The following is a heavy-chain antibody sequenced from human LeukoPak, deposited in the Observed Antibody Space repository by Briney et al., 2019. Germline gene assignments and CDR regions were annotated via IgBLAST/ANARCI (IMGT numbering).Heavy chain of an antibody. CDR2: IYYSGST. Sequence: SETLSLTCTVSGGSLSSSSYYWGWIRQPPGKGLEWIGSIYYSGSTYYNPSLKSRVTISVDTSKNQFSLKLSSVTAADTAVYYCARAQLRYFDWPTSDHYYGMDVWGQGTTVTVSS. J-gene: IGHJ6*02. V-gene: IGHV4-39*07. CDR1: GGSLSSSSYY. CDR3: ARAQLRYFDWPTSDHYYGMDV. D-gene: IGHD3-9*01.